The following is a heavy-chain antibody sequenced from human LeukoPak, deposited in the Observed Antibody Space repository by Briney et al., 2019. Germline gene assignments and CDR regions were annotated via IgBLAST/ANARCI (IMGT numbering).Heavy chain of an antibody. V-gene: IGHV3-30-3*01. CDR2: VSYEGNYK. D-gene: IGHD2-15*01. CDR3: ATTKHCSGGSCSSWSPAS. CDR1: GFTFSSYA. Sequence: PGGSLRLSRGASGFTFSSYAMHWVRLAAGKGLEWVAVVSYEGNYKYYLDCVKGRFTISRDNSKNTLNLQMNSLRPEDTALYYCATTKHCSGGSCSSWSPASWGQGTLVIVSS. J-gene: IGHJ5*02.